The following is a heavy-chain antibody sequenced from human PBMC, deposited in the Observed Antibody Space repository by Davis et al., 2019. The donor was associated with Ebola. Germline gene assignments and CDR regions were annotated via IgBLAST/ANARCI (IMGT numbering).Heavy chain of an antibody. Sequence: MPSETLSLTCAVYGGSFSGYYWSWIRQPPGKGLEWIGEINHSGVSHYNPSLKSRFTISVDTSKTQFSLKLSSVTAADTAVYYCARGRTGNYAIDVWGQGTTVTVSS. D-gene: IGHD3-16*01. CDR1: GGSFSGYY. V-gene: IGHV4-34*01. CDR3: ARGRTGNYAIDV. J-gene: IGHJ6*02. CDR2: INHSGVS.